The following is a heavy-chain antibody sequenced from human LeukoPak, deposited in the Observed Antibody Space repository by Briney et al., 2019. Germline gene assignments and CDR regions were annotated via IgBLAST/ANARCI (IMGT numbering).Heavy chain of an antibody. Sequence: PGGSLRLSCAASGFTFISYWMHWVRQAPGKGLVWVSRIKSDGSTRYADSVKGRFTISRDNAKNTVSLQMTSLRAEDKGVYYCARAPSEMGGYYPEYFRHWGQGTLVIVSS. D-gene: IGHD3-22*01. V-gene: IGHV3-74*01. J-gene: IGHJ1*01. CDR2: IKSDGST. CDR3: ARAPSEMGGYYPEYFRH. CDR1: GFTFISYW.